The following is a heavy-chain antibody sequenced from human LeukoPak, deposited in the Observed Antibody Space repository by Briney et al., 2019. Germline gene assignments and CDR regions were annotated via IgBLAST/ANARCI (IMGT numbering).Heavy chain of an antibody. Sequence: PGGSLRLSCAASGFTFSKYAMHWVRQAPGKGLEWVAFIQYDGVNKYYADSVKGRFTISRDNSKNTLYLQMNSLRAEDTAVYYCAKKWSGDYDSSDVNDAFPIWGRGTMVTVSS. J-gene: IGHJ3*02. CDR3: AKKWSGDYDSSDVNDAFPI. CDR2: IQYDGVNK. D-gene: IGHD3-22*01. V-gene: IGHV3-30*02. CDR1: GFTFSKYA.